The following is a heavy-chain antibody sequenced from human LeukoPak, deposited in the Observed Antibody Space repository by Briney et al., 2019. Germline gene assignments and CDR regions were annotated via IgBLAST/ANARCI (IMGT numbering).Heavy chain of an antibody. CDR2: IYTSGST. CDR3: AREPETSYYYYYMDV. V-gene: IGHV4-4*07. Sequence: SDTLSLTCTVSGGSISSYYWSWIRQPAGKGLEWIGRIYTSGSTNYNPSLKSRVTMSVDTSKNQFSLKLSSVTAADTAVYYCAREPETSYYYYYMDVWGKGTTVTVSS. J-gene: IGHJ6*03. D-gene: IGHD2-2*01. CDR1: GGSISSYY.